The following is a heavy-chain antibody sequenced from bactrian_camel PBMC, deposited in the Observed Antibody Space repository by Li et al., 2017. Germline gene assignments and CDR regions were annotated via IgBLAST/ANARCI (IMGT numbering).Heavy chain of an antibody. CDR2: IADDMSV. CDR3: AAGSYGTGLDEAGVKY. D-gene: IGHD3*01. Sequence: HVQLVESGGGTVQAGRSLRLACRASGLTYCMAWFRQAPGKQREGVATIADDMSVMYVASVKGRFTVSRDNAKNTLYLQMNELKPDDTGTYMCAAGSYGTGLDEAGVKYWGHGTQVTVS. V-gene: IGHV3S53*01. J-gene: IGHJ4*01. CDR1: GLTYC.